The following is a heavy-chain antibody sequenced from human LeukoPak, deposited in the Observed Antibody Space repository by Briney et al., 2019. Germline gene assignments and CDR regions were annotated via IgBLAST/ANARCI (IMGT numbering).Heavy chain of an antibody. Sequence: HPGGSLRLSCAASGFTFSSYAMSWVRQAPGKGLEWVSAISGSGGSTYYADSVKGRFTISRDNSKNTLYLQMNSLRAEDTAVYYCAKDRWYDSSGYFDFDYWGQGTLVTVSS. CDR2: ISGSGGST. V-gene: IGHV3-23*01. D-gene: IGHD3-22*01. CDR3: AKDRWYDSSGYFDFDY. J-gene: IGHJ4*02. CDR1: GFTFSSYA.